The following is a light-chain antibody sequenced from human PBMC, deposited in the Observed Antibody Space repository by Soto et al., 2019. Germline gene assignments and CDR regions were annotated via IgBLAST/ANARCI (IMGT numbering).Light chain of an antibody. CDR2: RDG. CDR3: AVWDQRLTGWV. J-gene: IGLJ3*02. Sequence: QSVLTQPPSASGTPGQSLTISCSGSSSNIGSHFVYWYQHLPGTAPKLLIFRDGQRPSGVPARFFGSKSGTSASLAITGRRSEDEADYYCAVWDQRLTGWVFGGGTKVTVL. CDR1: SSNIGSHF. V-gene: IGLV1-47*01.